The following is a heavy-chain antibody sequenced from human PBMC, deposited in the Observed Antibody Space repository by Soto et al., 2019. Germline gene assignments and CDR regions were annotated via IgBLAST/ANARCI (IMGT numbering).Heavy chain of an antibody. V-gene: IGHV5-51*01. J-gene: IGHJ6*02. CDR2: IYPGDSDT. D-gene: IGHD4-4*01. CDR3: ARAMTTQPGSYYYYYGMDV. CDR1: GYSFTSYW. Sequence: PGESLKISCKGSGYSFTSYWIGWVRQMPGKGLEWMGIIYPGDSDTRYSPSFQGQVTISADKSISTAYLQWSSLKASDTAMYYCARAMTTQPGSYYYYYGMDVWGQGTTVTVSS.